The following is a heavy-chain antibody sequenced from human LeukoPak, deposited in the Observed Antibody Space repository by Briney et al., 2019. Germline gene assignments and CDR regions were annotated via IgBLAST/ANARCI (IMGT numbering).Heavy chain of an antibody. CDR1: GYTFTTYG. CDR3: ATGPNLVFDY. CDR2: ISSYNGNT. V-gene: IGHV1-18*01. D-gene: IGHD1-1*01. J-gene: IGHJ4*02. Sequence: ASVKVSCKASGYTFTTYGISWVRQAPGQGLEWMGWISSYNGNTNYAQKLQGRVTMTEDTSTDTAYMELSSLRSEDTAVYYCATGPNLVFDYWGQGTLVTVSS.